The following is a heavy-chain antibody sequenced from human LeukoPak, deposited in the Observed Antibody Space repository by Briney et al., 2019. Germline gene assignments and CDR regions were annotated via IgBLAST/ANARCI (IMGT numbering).Heavy chain of an antibody. CDR2: IYYSGST. V-gene: IGHV4-39*01. Sequence: SETLTLTCTVSGGSISSNSYYWGWIRQPPGKGLEWIGSIYYSGSTYYNPSLKNRLTISVDTSKNQFSLKLSSVTAADTAVYYCARTRYYYGSRSYGAPYYFDYWGQGTLVTVSS. D-gene: IGHD3-10*01. J-gene: IGHJ4*02. CDR3: ARTRYYYGSRSYGAPYYFDY. CDR1: GGSISSNSYY.